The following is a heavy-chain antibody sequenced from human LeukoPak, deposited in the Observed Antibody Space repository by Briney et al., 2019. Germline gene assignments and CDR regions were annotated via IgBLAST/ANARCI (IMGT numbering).Heavy chain of an antibody. D-gene: IGHD1-1*01. V-gene: IGHV3-30-3*01. Sequence: GGSLRLSCAASGFTFSSYAMHWVRQAPGKGLGWVAVISYDGSNKYYADSVKGRFTISRDNSKNTLYLQMNSLRAEDTAVYYCAKVEGTSDYFDYWGQGTLVTVSS. J-gene: IGHJ4*02. CDR1: GFTFSSYA. CDR2: ISYDGSNK. CDR3: AKVEGTSDYFDY.